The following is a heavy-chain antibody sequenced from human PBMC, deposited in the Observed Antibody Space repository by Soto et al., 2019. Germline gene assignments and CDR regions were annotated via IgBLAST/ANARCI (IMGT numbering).Heavy chain of an antibody. CDR1: GDPLSSGSYY. Sequence: SETLVLTCTVSGDPLSSGSYYWSWIRQSPGKRLEWIASIYYTGTTKYNPSLNSRVTISVDTSKNQFSLKLSSVTAADKAVYYCSTGGWQQLESPEYFQHWGQGTLVTVSS. CDR3: STGGWQQLESPEYFQH. J-gene: IGHJ1*01. CDR2: IYYTGTT. D-gene: IGHD6-13*01. V-gene: IGHV4-61*01.